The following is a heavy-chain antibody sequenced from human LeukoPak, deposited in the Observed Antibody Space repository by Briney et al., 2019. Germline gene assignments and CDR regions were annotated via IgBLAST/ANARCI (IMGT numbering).Heavy chain of an antibody. CDR1: GFTCSKYA. CDR2: ISGSGQNT. CDR3: TLRTDY. Sequence: GGSLRLSCAASGFTCSKYAMTWVRQAPGKGLEWVSVISGSGQNTYYADSVKGRFTISRDNFKNMMYLQMDSLRVEDTAVYYCTLRTDYWGQGILVSVSS. J-gene: IGHJ4*02. V-gene: IGHV3-23*01.